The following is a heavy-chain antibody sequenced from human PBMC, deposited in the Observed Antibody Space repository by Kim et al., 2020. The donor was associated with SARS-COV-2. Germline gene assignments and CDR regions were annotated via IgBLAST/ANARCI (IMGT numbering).Heavy chain of an antibody. V-gene: IGHV1-69*13. CDR3: ARAPLYQEYFDY. J-gene: IGHJ4*02. D-gene: IGHD3-16*01. Sequence: SVKVSCKASGGTFSSYAISWVRQAPGQGLEWMGGIIPIFGTANYAQKFQGRVTITADESTSTAYMELSSLRSEDTAVYYCARAPLYQEYFDYWGQGTLVTVSS. CDR2: IIPIFGTA. CDR1: GGTFSSYA.